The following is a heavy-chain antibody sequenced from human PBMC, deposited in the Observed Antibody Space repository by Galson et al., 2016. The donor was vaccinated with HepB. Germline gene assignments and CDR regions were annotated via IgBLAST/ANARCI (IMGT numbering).Heavy chain of an antibody. V-gene: IGHV1-46*01. CDR3: ARGKRSYSGSYFDY. J-gene: IGHJ4*02. CDR1: GYTFTSSF. D-gene: IGHD1-26*01. CDR2: INPSGGST. Sequence: SVKVSCKASGYTFTSSFLHWVRQAPGQGLEWMGIINPSGGSTIYAQKFQGRLTMTRDTSASTVYMELSSLRSEDTDVYYCARGKRSYSGSYFDYWGQGTLVTVSS.